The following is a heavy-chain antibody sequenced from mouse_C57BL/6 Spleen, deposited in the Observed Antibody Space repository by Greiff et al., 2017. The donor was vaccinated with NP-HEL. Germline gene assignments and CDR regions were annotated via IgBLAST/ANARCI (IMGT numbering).Heavy chain of an antibody. V-gene: IGHV1-61*01. CDR2: IYPSDSET. Sequence: QVQLQQPGAELVRPGSSVKLSCKASGYTFTSYWMDWVKQRPGQGLEWIGNIYPSDSETHYNQKFKDKDTLTVDKSSSTAYMQLSSLTSEDSAVYYCARHWVVGYFDVWGTGTTVTVSS. D-gene: IGHD1-1*01. CDR1: GYTFTSYW. CDR3: ARHWVVGYFDV. J-gene: IGHJ1*03.